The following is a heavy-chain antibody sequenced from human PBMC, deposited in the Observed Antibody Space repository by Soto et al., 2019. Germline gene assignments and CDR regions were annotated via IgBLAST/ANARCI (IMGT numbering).Heavy chain of an antibody. Sequence: LRLSCAASGFTFSSYAMSWVRQAPGKGLEWVSAISGSGGSTYYADSVKGRFTISRDNSKNTLYLQMNSLRAEDTAVCYCAKDGIRILWFGVGESSGRSSYFDYWGQGTLVTVSS. CDR2: ISGSGGST. V-gene: IGHV3-23*01. J-gene: IGHJ4*02. D-gene: IGHD3-10*01. CDR3: AKDGIRILWFGVGESSGRSSYFDY. CDR1: GFTFSSYA.